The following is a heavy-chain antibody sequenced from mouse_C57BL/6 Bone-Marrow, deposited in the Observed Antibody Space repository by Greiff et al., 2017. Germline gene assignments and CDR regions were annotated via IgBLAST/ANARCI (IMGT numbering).Heavy chain of an antibody. V-gene: IGHV1-50*01. J-gene: IGHJ2*01. CDR3: ARIYDGYQYYFDY. CDR2: IDPSDSYT. D-gene: IGHD2-3*01. Sequence: QVQLQQPGAELVKPGASVKLSCKASGYTFTSYWMQWVKQRPGQGLEWTGEIDPSDSYTNYNQKFKGKATLTVDTSSSTAYMQLSSLTSEDSAVYYCARIYDGYQYYFDYWGQGTTLTVSS. CDR1: GYTFTSYW.